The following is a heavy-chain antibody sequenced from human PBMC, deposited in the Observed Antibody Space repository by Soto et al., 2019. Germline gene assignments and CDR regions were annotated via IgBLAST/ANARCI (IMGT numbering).Heavy chain of an antibody. J-gene: IGHJ4*02. Sequence: ASVKVSCKASGYTFTSYYMHWVRQAPGQGLEWMGIINPSGGSTSYAQKFQGRVTMTRDTSTSTVYMELSSLRSEDTAVYYCARASRGYDSSGYYYDVSDWGQGTLVTVSS. V-gene: IGHV1-46*01. CDR1: GYTFTSYY. CDR3: ARASRGYDSSGYYYDVSD. D-gene: IGHD3-22*01. CDR2: INPSGGST.